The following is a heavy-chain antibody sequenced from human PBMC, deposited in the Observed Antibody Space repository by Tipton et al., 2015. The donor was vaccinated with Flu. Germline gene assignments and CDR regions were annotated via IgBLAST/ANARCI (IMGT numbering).Heavy chain of an antibody. CDR2: IYYSGST. J-gene: IGHJ4*02. Sequence: TLSLTCTVSGGSTSSYYWSWIRQPPGKGLEWIGYIYYSGSTNYNPSLKSRVTISVDTSKNQFSLKLSSVTAADTAVYYCAGALRYCSSTSCYGPMGYWGQGTLVTVSS. D-gene: IGHD2-2*01. CDR3: AGALRYCSSTSCYGPMGY. V-gene: IGHV4-59*01. CDR1: GGSTSSYY.